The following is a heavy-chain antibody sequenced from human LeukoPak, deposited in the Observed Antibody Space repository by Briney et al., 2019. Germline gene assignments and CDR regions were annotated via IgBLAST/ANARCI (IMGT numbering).Heavy chain of an antibody. Sequence: GGPLRLSCAASGFVFTNHAMGWVRQAPGKGLEFVSAISGSGARTYYADSLKGRLTISRDNAKNSLYLQMNSLRAEDTAVYYCARGFRYYGSGSYGVDYWGQGTLVTVSS. J-gene: IGHJ4*02. CDR1: GFVFTNHA. D-gene: IGHD3-10*01. CDR2: ISGSGART. CDR3: ARGFRYYGSGSYGVDY. V-gene: IGHV3-23*01.